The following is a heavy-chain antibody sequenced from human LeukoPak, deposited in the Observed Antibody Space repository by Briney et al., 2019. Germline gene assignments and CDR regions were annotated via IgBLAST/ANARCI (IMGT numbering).Heavy chain of an antibody. D-gene: IGHD1-26*01. CDR3: ARAYSGSYFKPTKFDY. CDR1: GGSVSSGSYY. V-gene: IGHV4-61*01. Sequence: PSETLSLTCTVSGGSVSSGSYYWSWIRQPPGKGLEWIGYIYYSGSTNYNPSLKSRVTISVDTSKNQFSLKLSSVTAADTAVYYCARAYSGSYFKPTKFDYWGQGTLVTVSS. J-gene: IGHJ4*02. CDR2: IYYSGST.